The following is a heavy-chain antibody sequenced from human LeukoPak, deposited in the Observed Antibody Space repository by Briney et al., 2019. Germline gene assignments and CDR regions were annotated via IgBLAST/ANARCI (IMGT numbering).Heavy chain of an antibody. D-gene: IGHD4-17*01. CDR1: GGSISSTNYY. J-gene: IGHJ4*02. Sequence: SETLSLTCIVSGGSISSTNYYWGCLRQSPGMGLEWIGSIYYIGSTYYNPSLKNRVTISVDTSKNQFSLKLSSVTAADTAVYYCARQGAGYGDYAHWGQGTLVTVSS. V-gene: IGHV4-39*01. CDR3: ARQGAGYGDYAH. CDR2: IYYIGST.